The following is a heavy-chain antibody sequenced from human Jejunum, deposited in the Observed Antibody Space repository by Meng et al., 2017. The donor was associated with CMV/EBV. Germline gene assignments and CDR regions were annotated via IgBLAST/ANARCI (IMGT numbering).Heavy chain of an antibody. D-gene: IGHD2-15*01. Sequence: VSADSPTGGTCDWGWTRQPPGKGLEWIGSVHYSGSTYYNPSLKSRVTMSVDTSKNQISLKLTSVSAADTAVYYCARVCSGGTCLDYWGQGTLVTVSS. J-gene: IGHJ4*02. CDR2: VHYSGST. V-gene: IGHV4-39*07. CDR1: ADSPTGGTCD. CDR3: ARVCSGGTCLDY.